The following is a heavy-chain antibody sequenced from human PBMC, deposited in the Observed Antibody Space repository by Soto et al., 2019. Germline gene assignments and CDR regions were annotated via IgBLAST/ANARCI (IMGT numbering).Heavy chain of an antibody. CDR2: INPSGGST. CDR3: ARESKSSGYYYYGMDV. D-gene: IGHD3-3*01. V-gene: IGHV1-46*01. CDR1: GYTFTRYY. J-gene: IGHJ6*02. Sequence: ASVKVSCKASGYTFTRYYMHWVLQSPVQWLEWMGIINPSGGSTSYAQKFQGRVTMTRDTSTSTVYMELSSLRSEDTAVYYCARESKSSGYYYYGMDVWGQGTTVTVSS.